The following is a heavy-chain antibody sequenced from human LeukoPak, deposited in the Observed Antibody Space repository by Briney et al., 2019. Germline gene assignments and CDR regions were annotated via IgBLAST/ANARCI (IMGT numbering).Heavy chain of an antibody. V-gene: IGHV1-2*02. D-gene: IGHD6-13*01. J-gene: IGHJ4*02. Sequence: ASVKVSCKASGYTFTGYYMHWVRPAPGQGLVWMGWITPDSGGTAYAQKFQGRVTMTRDPSISTAYMELSRLRSDDTAVYYCARVVDSSSRYYFDYWGQGTLVTVSS. CDR2: ITPDSGGT. CDR3: ARVVDSSSRYYFDY. CDR1: GYTFTGYY.